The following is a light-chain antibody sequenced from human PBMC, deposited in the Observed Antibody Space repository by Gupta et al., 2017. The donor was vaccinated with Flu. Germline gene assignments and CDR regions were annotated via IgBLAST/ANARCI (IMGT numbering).Light chain of an antibody. Sequence: QSVLTQPPSASGTPGQRVTISCSGSSSNIGSNTVNWYLQLPGTAPKLLIYGNNQRPSGVPDRFSGSKSGTSASLAISGLQSEDEADYYCAAWDDSLNGYVFGTETKVTVL. CDR1: SSNIGSNT. J-gene: IGLJ1*01. CDR3: AAWDDSLNGYV. CDR2: GNN. V-gene: IGLV1-44*01.